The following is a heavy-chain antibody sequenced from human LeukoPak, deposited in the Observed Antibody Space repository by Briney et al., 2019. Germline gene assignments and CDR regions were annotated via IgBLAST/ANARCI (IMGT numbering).Heavy chain of an antibody. CDR1: GFTFSNYY. CDR2: IKGNGATT. V-gene: IGHV3-11*01. J-gene: IGHJ4*02. CDR3: ARIKWELPLFDY. Sequence: PGGSLRLSCEASGFTFSNYYMSWIRQAPGKGLEWVSHIKGNGATTYYADSVRGRFTISRDNSKNTLYLQMNSLRAEDTAVYYCARIKWELPLFDYWGQGTLVTVSS. D-gene: IGHD1-26*01.